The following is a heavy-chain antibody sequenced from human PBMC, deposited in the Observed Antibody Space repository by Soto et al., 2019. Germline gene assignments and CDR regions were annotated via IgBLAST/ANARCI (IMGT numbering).Heavy chain of an antibody. CDR2: IYYSGST. CDR1: GGSISSSSYY. Sequence: PSETLSLTCTVSGGSISSSSYYWGWIRQPPGKGLEWIGSIYYSGSTYYNPSLKSRVTISVDTSKNQFSMKLSSVTAADTAVYKCARLGGRGGTCYYYYYRDVWGKGTTVTVSS. D-gene: IGHD2-15*01. V-gene: IGHV4-39*01. J-gene: IGHJ6*03. CDR3: ARLGGRGGTCYYYYYRDV.